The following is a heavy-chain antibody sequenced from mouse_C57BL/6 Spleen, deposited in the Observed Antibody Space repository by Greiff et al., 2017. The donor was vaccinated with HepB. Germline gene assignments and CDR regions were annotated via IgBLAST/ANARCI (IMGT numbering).Heavy chain of an antibody. CDR2: IDPSDSYT. Sequence: VQLQQPGAELVKPGASVKLSCKASGYTFTSYWMQWVKQRPGQGLEWIGEIDPSDSYTNYNQKFKGKATLTVDTSSSTAYMQLSSLTSEDSAVYYCAALYGTHAMDYWGQGTSVAVSS. J-gene: IGHJ4*01. V-gene: IGHV1-50*01. CDR3: AALYGTHAMDY. D-gene: IGHD2-1*01. CDR1: GYTFTSYW.